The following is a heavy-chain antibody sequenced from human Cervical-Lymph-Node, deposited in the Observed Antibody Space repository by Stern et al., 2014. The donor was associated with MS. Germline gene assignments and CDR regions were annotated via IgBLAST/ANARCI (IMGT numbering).Heavy chain of an antibody. V-gene: IGHV2-5*02. Sequence: QITLKESGPTLVKPTQTLTLTCTFSGLPLNMTGVGGIWLRQPPGKALEWLALDVWDYDKQYSPSFKNRLPITKDTAKNQVVLTMTNMAPVDTGTYYCAHDLGYWGQGTLVTVSS. CDR2: DVWDYDK. CDR3: AHDLGY. J-gene: IGHJ4*02. CDR1: GLPLNMTGVG.